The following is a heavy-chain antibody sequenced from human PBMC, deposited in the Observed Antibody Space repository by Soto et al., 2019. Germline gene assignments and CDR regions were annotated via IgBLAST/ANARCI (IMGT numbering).Heavy chain of an antibody. D-gene: IGHD3-10*01. Sequence: QVQLQESGPGLVKPSETLSLTCTVSGGSISSYYWSWIRQPPGKGLEWIGYIYYSGSTNYNPSLKSRVTISVDTSKNQFSLKLSSVTAADTAVYYCARVRGSGMGHDYWGQGTLVTVSS. CDR1: GGSISSYY. CDR2: IYYSGST. V-gene: IGHV4-59*01. CDR3: ARVRGSGMGHDY. J-gene: IGHJ4*02.